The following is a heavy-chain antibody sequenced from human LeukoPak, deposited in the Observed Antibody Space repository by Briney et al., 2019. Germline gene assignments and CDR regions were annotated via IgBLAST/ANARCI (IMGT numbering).Heavy chain of an antibody. Sequence: GGSLRLSCAASGFTFSSYAMNWVRQAPGKGLEWVPAISGSGGNTYYADSVKGRFTISRDNSKNTLYLEMNSLRAEDTAVYYCAKGGRGSGSYNYFDYWGQGTLVTVSS. CDR3: AKGGRGSGSYNYFDY. CDR1: GFTFSSYA. J-gene: IGHJ4*02. V-gene: IGHV3-23*01. CDR2: ISGSGGNT. D-gene: IGHD3-10*01.